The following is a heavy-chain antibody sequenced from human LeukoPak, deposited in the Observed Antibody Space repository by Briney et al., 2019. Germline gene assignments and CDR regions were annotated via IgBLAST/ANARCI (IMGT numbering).Heavy chain of an antibody. J-gene: IGHJ6*02. V-gene: IGHV4-34*01. D-gene: IGHD3-22*01. CDR1: GGSFSGYY. CDR3: ARGSFHYYDSSGKRGHYYYYYGMDV. CDR2: INHSGST. Sequence: SETLSLTCAVYGGSFSGYYWSWIRQPPGKGPEWIGEINHSGSTNYNPSLKSRVTISVDTSKNQFSLKLSSVTAADTAVYYCARGSFHYYDSSGKRGHYYYYYGMDVWGQGTTVTVSS.